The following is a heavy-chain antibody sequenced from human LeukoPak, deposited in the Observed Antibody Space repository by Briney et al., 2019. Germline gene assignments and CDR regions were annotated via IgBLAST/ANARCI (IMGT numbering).Heavy chain of an antibody. CDR1: GGSFSGYY. V-gene: IGHV4-34*01. CDR2: INHSGST. Sequence: SETLSLTCAVYGGSFSGYYWSWIRQPPGKGLEWIGEINHSGSTNYNPSLKSRVTISVDTSKNQFSLKLSSVTAADTAVYYCARGLGGFGRGGPFDYWGQGTLVTVSS. CDR3: ARGLGGFGRGGPFDY. J-gene: IGHJ4*02. D-gene: IGHD3-10*01.